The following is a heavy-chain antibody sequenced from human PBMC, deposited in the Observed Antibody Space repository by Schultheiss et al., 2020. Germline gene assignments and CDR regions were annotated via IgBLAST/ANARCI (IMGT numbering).Heavy chain of an antibody. J-gene: IGHJ5*02. CDR1: GYTFTSYG. CDR2: INPNSGGT. V-gene: IGHV1-2*02. Sequence: ASVKVSCKASGYTFTSYGISWVRQAPGQGLEWMGWINPNSGGTNYAQKFQGRVTMTRDTSISTAYMELSRLRSDDTAVYYCARGVPKHDIMGGNWFDPWGQGTLVTVSS. CDR3: ARGVPKHDIMGGNWFDP. D-gene: IGHD5-12*01.